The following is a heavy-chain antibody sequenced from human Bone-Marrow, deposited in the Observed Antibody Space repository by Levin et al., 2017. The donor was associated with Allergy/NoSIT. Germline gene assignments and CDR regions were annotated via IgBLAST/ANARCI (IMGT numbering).Heavy chain of an antibody. V-gene: IGHV1-2*02. CDR2: INPKDGGP. J-gene: IGHJ5*02. D-gene: IGHD2-15*01. CDR1: GYTFTGYF. CDR3: ARVGDCSGVGCGP. Sequence: GESLKISCKASGYTFTGYFLHWVRQAPGQGLEWMGWINPKDGGPNYAQKFQGRVTMTRDTSINTAYMELSGLRYDDTAVYYCARVGDCSGVGCGPWGQGTLVTVSS.